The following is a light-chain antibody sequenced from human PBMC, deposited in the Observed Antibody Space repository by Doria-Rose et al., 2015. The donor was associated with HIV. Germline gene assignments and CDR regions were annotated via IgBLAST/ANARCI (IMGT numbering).Light chain of an antibody. CDR1: SSNIGAGYD. V-gene: IGLV1-40*01. CDR3: QSYDSSLSGYV. J-gene: IGLJ1*01. Sequence: QTVVTQEPSVSEAPGQRVTISCTGSSSNIGAGYDVHWYQQLPGTAPKLLIYGNINRLSGVPDRIPGSKSGTSASLAITGLQAEDEADYYCQSYDSSLSGYVFGTGTKVTV. CDR2: GNI.